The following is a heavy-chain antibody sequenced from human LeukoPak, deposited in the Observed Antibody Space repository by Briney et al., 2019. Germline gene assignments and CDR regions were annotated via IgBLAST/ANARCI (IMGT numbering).Heavy chain of an antibody. CDR1: GYTFTSYG. J-gene: IGHJ4*02. CDR2: ISAYNGNT. D-gene: IGHD4-23*01. CDR3: ARDSEPRGGNTGGDY. V-gene: IGHV1-18*01. Sequence: GASVKVSCKASGYTFTSYGISWVRQAPGQGLEWMGWISAYNGNTNYAQKLQGRVTMTTDTSTSTAYMELRSLRSDDTAVYYCARDSEPRGGNTGGDYWGQGTLVTVSS.